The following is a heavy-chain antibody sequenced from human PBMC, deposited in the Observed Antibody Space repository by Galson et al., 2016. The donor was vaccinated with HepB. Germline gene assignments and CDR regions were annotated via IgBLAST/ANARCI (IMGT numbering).Heavy chain of an antibody. CDR3: AKDAILGCGVDCYVHY. CDR2: ISSDGSKK. V-gene: IGHV3-30*18. Sequence: SLRLSCAASGFTFSNYGMHWVRQAPGKGLEWVAVISSDGSKKYFSDSVKGRFTVSRDNSKNTLFLQMDSLRAEDTAVYYCAKDAILGCGVDCYVHYWGQGTLVTVSS. CDR1: GFTFSNYG. D-gene: IGHD2-21*02. J-gene: IGHJ4*02.